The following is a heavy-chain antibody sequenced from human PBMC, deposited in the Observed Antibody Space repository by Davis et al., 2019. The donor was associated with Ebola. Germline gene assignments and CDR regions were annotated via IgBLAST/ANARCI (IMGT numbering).Heavy chain of an antibody. J-gene: IGHJ6*02. CDR1: GGSFSGYY. CDR2: INHSGST. Sequence: SETLSLTCAVYGGSFSGYYWSWIRQPPGKGLEWIGEINHSGSTNYNPSLKSRVTISVDTSKNQFSLKLSSVTAADTAVYYCARHPIAARGFYGMDVWGQGTTVTVSS. V-gene: IGHV4-34*01. D-gene: IGHD6-6*01. CDR3: ARHPIAARGFYGMDV.